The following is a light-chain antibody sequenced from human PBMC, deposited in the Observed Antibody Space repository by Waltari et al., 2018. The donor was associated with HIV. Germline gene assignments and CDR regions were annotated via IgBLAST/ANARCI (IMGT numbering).Light chain of an antibody. V-gene: IGLV3-21*02. CDR1: NIGSKS. CDR2: ADA. J-gene: IGLJ2*01. Sequence: SYVLTQPPSVSVAPGQTARITCGGNNIGSKSMYWYQQRPGQAPVLVVYADADRPSGIPGRFSGSNSGNTATLSISRVEAGDEADYYCQVWDSSRDLVVFGGGTKLTVL. CDR3: QVWDSSRDLVV.